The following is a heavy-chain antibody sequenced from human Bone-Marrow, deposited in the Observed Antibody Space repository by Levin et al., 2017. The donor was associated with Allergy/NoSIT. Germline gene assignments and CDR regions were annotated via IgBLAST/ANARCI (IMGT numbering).Heavy chain of an antibody. Sequence: GGSLRLSCAASGFSFGSYAMHWVRQTPDKGLEWLAVISFTGTNKYYADSLKGRLTISREDSKDTLYLQMNRLTTDDTAVYYCAKAKVPGDYDLVGSSYDLDVWGQGTTVTVSS. CDR3: AKAKVPGDYDLVGSSYDLDV. D-gene: IGHD4-17*01. CDR2: ISFTGTNK. CDR1: GFSFGSYA. V-gene: IGHV3-30*18. J-gene: IGHJ6*02.